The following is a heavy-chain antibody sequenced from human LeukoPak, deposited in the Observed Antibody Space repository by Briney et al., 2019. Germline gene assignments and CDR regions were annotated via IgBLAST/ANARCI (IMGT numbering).Heavy chain of an antibody. J-gene: IGHJ3*01. CDR3: ARDIVAASSDGFDV. Sequence: PSETLSLTCSVSGGSVSSFFWSWLRQPAGKGLEWLGRMYASGSANYNPSLKSRISMSVDTSKSQFSLNLTSVTAADTAVYYCARDIVAASSDGFDVWGQGTTVTVSS. CDR1: GGSVSSFF. CDR2: MYASGSA. V-gene: IGHV4-4*07. D-gene: IGHD2-15*01.